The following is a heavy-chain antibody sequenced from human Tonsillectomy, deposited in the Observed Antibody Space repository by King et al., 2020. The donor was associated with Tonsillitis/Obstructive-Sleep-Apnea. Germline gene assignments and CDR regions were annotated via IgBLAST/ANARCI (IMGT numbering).Heavy chain of an antibody. CDR2: IYYSGST. J-gene: IGHJ5*02. V-gene: IGHV4-31*03. Sequence: VQLQESGPGLVKPSQTLSLTCSVSGSSIGRGGYYWSWIRQHPGKGLEWIGHIYYSGSTYYNPSLKSRVTISIDTSKNQFSLKLSSVTVADTAVYYCARDQSSYYSDTGAYNFGFDPWGQGTLVTVSS. CDR1: GSSIGRGGYY. D-gene: IGHD3-22*01. CDR3: ARDQSSYYSDTGAYNFGFDP.